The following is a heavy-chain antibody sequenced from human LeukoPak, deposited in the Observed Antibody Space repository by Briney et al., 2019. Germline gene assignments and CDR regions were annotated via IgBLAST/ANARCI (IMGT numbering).Heavy chain of an antibody. Sequence: GASVEVSCKASGYTFTGYYMHWVRQAPGQGLEWMGRINPNSGGTNYAQKFQGRVTMTRDTSISTAYMELSRLRSDDTAVYYCASPEVSSWHYFDYWGQGTLVTVSS. CDR2: INPNSGGT. J-gene: IGHJ4*02. CDR3: ASPEVSSWHYFDY. CDR1: GYTFTGYY. D-gene: IGHD6-13*01. V-gene: IGHV1-2*06.